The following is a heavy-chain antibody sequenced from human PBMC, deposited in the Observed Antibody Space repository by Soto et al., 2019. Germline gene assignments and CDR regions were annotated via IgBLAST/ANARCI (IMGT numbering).Heavy chain of an antibody. CDR1: GFTFSGYA. V-gene: IGHV3-30-3*01. CDR3: ARDPLWGTAMVLWYFDL. D-gene: IGHD5-18*01. CDR2: ISYDGSNK. Sequence: GGSLRLSCAASGFTFSGYAMHWVRQAPGKGLEWVAVISYDGSNKYYADSVKGRFTISRDNSKNTLYLQMNSLRAEDTAVYYCARDPLWGTAMVLWYFDLWGRGTLVTVSS. J-gene: IGHJ2*01.